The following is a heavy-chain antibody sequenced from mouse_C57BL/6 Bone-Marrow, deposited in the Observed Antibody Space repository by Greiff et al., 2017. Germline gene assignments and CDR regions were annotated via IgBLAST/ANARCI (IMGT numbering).Heavy chain of an antibody. CDR1: GYTFTSYG. D-gene: IGHD2-3*01. CDR3: ATHDGYYWFAY. CDR2: IYPRSGNT. Sequence: VMLVESGAELARPGASVKLSCKASGYTFTSYGISWVKQRTGQGLEWIGEIYPRSGNTYYNEKFKGKATLTADKSSSTAYMELRSLTSEDSAVYFCATHDGYYWFAYWGQGTLVTVSA. J-gene: IGHJ3*01. V-gene: IGHV1-81*01.